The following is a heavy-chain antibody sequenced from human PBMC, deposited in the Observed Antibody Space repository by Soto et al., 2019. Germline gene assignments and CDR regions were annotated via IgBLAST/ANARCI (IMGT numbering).Heavy chain of an antibody. CDR2: ITSSSSYI. V-gene: IGHV3-21*01. CDR3: ARTTQRRYSSSSYFYCGMDV. CDR1: GFTFSSYS. D-gene: IGHD6-6*01. Sequence: GESLKISCAASGFTFSSYSMNWVRQAPGKGLEWVSSITSSSSYIYYADSVKGRFTISRDNAKNSLYLQMNSLRAEDTAVYCCARTTQRRYSSSSYFYCGMDVWGQGTTVTVAS. J-gene: IGHJ6*02.